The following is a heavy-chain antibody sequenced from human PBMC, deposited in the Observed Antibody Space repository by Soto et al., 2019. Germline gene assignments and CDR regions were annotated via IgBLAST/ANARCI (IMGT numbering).Heavy chain of an antibody. J-gene: IGHJ4*02. Sequence: GASVKVSCKASGGTFSSYAISWVRQAPGQGLEWMGGIIPIFGTANYAQKFQGRVTITADKSTSTAYMELSSLRSEDTAVYYCASYGSGSSYFDYWGQGTLVTVSS. CDR3: ASYGSGSSYFDY. V-gene: IGHV1-69*06. CDR2: IIPIFGTA. CDR1: GGTFSSYA. D-gene: IGHD3-10*01.